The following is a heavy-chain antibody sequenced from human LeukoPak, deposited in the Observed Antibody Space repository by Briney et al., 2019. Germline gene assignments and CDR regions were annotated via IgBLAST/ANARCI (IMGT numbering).Heavy chain of an antibody. CDR1: GGSISSYY. V-gene: IGHV4-39*01. CDR3: ARLAPVTTVTRDAFDI. D-gene: IGHD4-17*01. CDR2: IYYSGST. J-gene: IGHJ3*02. Sequence: SETLSLTCTVSGGSISSYYWGWIRQPPGKGLEWIGSIYYSGSTYYNPSLKSRVTISVDTSKNQFSLKLSSVTAADTAVYYCARLAPVTTVTRDAFDIWGQGTMVTVSS.